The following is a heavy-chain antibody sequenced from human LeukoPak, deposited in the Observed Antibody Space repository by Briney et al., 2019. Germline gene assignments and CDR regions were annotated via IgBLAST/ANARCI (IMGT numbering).Heavy chain of an antibody. V-gene: IGHV4-38-2*02. CDR1: GYSISSGYY. CDR3: ARDRSGYSYGETFDY. J-gene: IGHJ4*02. Sequence: SETLSLTCSVSGYSISSGYYWGWIRQSPGKGLEWIGSMFQSGRTDYNPSLKSRVTISVDTSKNQFSLKLSSVTAADTAVYYCARDRSGYSYGETFDYWGQGTLVTVSS. CDR2: MFQSGRT. D-gene: IGHD5-18*01.